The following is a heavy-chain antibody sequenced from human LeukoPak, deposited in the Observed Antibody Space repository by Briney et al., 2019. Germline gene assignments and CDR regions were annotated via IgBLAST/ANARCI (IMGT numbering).Heavy chain of an antibody. J-gene: IGHJ5*02. CDR3: AAEGVQDFSSGYYFDP. Sequence: GGSLRLSCAASGFTFSSYAMSWVRQAPGKGREWVSAISGSGGSTYYADSVKGRFTISRDNSKNTLYLQMNSLRAEDTAVYYCAAEGVQDFSSGYYFDPWGQGTLVTVSS. CDR1: GFTFSSYA. D-gene: IGHD3-3*01. V-gene: IGHV3-23*01. CDR2: ISGSGGST.